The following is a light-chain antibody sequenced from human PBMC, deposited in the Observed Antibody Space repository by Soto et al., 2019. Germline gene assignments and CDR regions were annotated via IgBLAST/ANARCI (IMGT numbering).Light chain of an antibody. CDR1: QSVSSSY. V-gene: IGKV3-20*01. Sequence: EIVLTQSPGTLSLSPGERATLSCRASQSVSSSYLAWYQQKPRQAPRLLIYGASSRATGMPDRFSGSGSGTEFTRNISSLEPEDFAVYYCQQYGSSPPYTFGQGTKLEIK. CDR2: GAS. CDR3: QQYGSSPPYT. J-gene: IGKJ2*01.